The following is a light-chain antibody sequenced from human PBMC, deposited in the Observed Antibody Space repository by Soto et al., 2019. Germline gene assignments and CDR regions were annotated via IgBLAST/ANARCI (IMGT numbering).Light chain of an antibody. CDR2: GAS. CDR3: LQYNSYPFT. CDR1: LGISNS. V-gene: IGKV1-17*03. J-gene: IGKJ4*01. Sequence: DIQMTQSPSTLSGSVGDRVTITCRASLGISNSLAWFQQKPGRVPTRLIYGASTLQSWAPSRFSGSASGAAFTLTISSLQPEDFATYYCLQYNSYPFTFGGGTKVDIK.